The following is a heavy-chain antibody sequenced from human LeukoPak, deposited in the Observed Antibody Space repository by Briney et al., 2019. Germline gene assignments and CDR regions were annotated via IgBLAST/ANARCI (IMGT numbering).Heavy chain of an antibody. D-gene: IGHD2-2*01. Sequence: GGSLRLSCAASGFTFSSYWMSWVRQAPGQGLEWVAHIKHEGSKKNYEDSVKGRFTITRDNAKNTLYLQMNRLRAEDTAVYDCARDRLLGYCSSTSCYQSSYYYYMDVWGKGTTVTVSS. CDR1: GFTFSSYW. V-gene: IGHV3-7*01. CDR3: ARDRLLGYCSSTSCYQSSYYYYMDV. J-gene: IGHJ6*03. CDR2: IKHEGSKK.